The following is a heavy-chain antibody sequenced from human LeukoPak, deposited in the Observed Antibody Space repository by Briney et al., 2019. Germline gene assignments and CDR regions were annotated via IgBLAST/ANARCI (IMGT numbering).Heavy chain of an antibody. V-gene: IGHV1-69*13. CDR2: IIPIFGTA. CDR3: ARDQIPGPSAAAAGTPGDY. J-gene: IGHJ4*02. D-gene: IGHD6-13*01. CDR1: GYTFTSYA. Sequence: SVKVSCKASGYTFTSYAMNWVRQAPGQGLEWMGVIIPIFGTANYAQKFQGRVTITADESTSTAYMELSSLRSEDTAVYYCARDQIPGPSAAAAGTPGDYWGQGTLVTVSS.